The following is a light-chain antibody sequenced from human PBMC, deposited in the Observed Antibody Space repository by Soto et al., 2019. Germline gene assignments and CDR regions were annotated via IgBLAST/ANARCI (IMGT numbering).Light chain of an antibody. CDR3: SSYASDGSLV. V-gene: IGLV2-14*01. CDR1: SRDVGVYKY. Sequence: QSALTQPASVSGSPGQSITISCTGSSRDVGVYKYVSWYQQYPGKAPRLMIYEVSNRPSGVSNRFSGSKSGNTASLTISGLQAEGEADYYCSSYASDGSLVFGGGTKLTVL. J-gene: IGLJ3*02. CDR2: EVS.